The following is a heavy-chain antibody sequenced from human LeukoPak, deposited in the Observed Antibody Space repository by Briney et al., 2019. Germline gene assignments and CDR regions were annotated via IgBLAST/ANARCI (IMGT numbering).Heavy chain of an antibody. CDR1: VFTFSSYV. CDR2: ISYDGSNK. V-gene: IGHV3-30-3*01. Sequence: PGGSLRLSCAASVFTFSSYVMNWVRQAPGKGLEWGAVISYDGSNKYYADSVKGRFTISRDNSKNTLYLQMNSLRTEDTAVYYCARMTGGLDSWGQGTLVTVSS. J-gene: IGHJ4*02. CDR3: ARMTGGLDS. D-gene: IGHD1-14*01.